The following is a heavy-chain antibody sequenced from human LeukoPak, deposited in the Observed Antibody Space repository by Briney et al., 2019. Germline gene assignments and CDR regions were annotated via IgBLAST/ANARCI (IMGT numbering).Heavy chain of an antibody. D-gene: IGHD6-6*01. J-gene: IGHJ4*02. CDR3: ARVHSSSYVY. V-gene: IGHV4-39*07. CDR2: IYYSGST. CDR1: GGSISSSSYY. Sequence: SETLSLTCTVSGGSISSSSYYWGWIRQPPGKGLEWIGSIYYSGSTYYNPSLKSRVTISVDTSKNQFSLKLSSVTAADTAVYYCARVHSSSYVYWGQGTLVTVSS.